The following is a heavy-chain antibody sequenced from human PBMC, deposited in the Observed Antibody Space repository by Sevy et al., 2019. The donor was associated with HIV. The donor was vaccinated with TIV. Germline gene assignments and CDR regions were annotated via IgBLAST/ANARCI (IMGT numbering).Heavy chain of an antibody. CDR1: GDSISSYY. CDR3: ARGTPTSLGYYYYYMDV. V-gene: IGHV4-59*01. J-gene: IGHJ6*03. CDR2: IYYSGST. Sequence: SETLSLTCTVSGDSISSYYWSWIRQPPGKGLEWIGYIYYSGSTNYNPSLKSRVTISLDTSKNQFSLKLSSVTAADTAVYYCARGTPTSLGYYYYYMDVWGKGTTVTVSS. D-gene: IGHD1-7*01.